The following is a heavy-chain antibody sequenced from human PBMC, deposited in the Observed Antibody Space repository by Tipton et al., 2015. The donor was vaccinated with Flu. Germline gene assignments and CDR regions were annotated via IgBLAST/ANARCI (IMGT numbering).Heavy chain of an antibody. CDR2: VHRTGNP. CDR1: GDSIGSDYF. Sequence: TLSLTCSVSGDSIGSDYFWGWIRQPPGQGLEWIGNVHRTGNPYYNPSLKSRVTISVDTSRNQFSLRLSSVTAADTAVYYCARRDHSNYVSEPHNWFDPWGQGTLVTVSS. V-gene: IGHV4-38-2*01. J-gene: IGHJ5*02. D-gene: IGHD4-11*01. CDR3: ARRDHSNYVSEPHNWFDP.